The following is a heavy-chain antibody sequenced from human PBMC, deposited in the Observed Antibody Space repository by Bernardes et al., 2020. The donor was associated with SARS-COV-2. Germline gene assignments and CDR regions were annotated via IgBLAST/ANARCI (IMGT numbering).Heavy chain of an antibody. Sequence: GSLRLSCVVSGFTVNGNHMTWVRQAPGKGLEWVAIIYSGGTTYYADSVRGRFTISRDNSKNTLYLQMDRLRAGDTAVYYCARDILSSGFSLGWGFDYWGQGTLVTVSS. CDR3: ARDILSSGFSLGWGFDY. CDR2: IYSGGTT. J-gene: IGHJ4*02. CDR1: GFTVNGNH. D-gene: IGHD5-18*01. V-gene: IGHV3-53*01.